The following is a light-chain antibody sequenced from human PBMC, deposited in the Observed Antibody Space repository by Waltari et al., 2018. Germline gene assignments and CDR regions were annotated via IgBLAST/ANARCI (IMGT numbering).Light chain of an antibody. CDR3: QQRSKWPWA. CDR1: QIVSSS. Sequence: SCRASQIVSSSLAWYQHKPGQAPRLLIYDASISVTGIPARFSGSGSGTDFTLTISSLEPEDFAVYYCQQRSKWPWAFGQGTKVEIK. V-gene: IGKV3-11*01. CDR2: DAS. J-gene: IGKJ1*01.